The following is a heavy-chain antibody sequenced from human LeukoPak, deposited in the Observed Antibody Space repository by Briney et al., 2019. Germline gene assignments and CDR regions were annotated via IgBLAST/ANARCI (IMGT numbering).Heavy chain of an antibody. D-gene: IGHD2-2*01. Sequence: ASVKLSCTASGYAFTGYYMHWIWQRPGPGLGRMGLISINSGGRNYAQTFQGRVTMTRDTSVRTAYMELSRLRSDDTAVYYCARSVKEGYCSSTSCPEFDYWGQGTLVTVSS. CDR2: ISINSGGR. CDR1: GYAFTGYY. CDR3: ARSVKEGYCSSTSCPEFDY. J-gene: IGHJ4*02. V-gene: IGHV1-2*02.